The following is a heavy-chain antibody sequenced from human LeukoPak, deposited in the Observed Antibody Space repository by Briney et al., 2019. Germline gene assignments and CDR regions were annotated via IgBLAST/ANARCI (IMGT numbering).Heavy chain of an antibody. CDR1: GGSISGGGYY. Sequence: SETLSLTCTVSGGSISGGGYYWSWVRQHPGKGLEWLGYIYYSGSTYYNPSLKSRVTISVDTSKNQCSLKLSSVTAADTTVYYCARAGYSGYEVGLNYYYMDVWGKGPTVTVSS. D-gene: IGHD5-12*01. J-gene: IGHJ6*03. CDR3: ARAGYSGYEVGLNYYYMDV. V-gene: IGHV4-31*03. CDR2: IYYSGST.